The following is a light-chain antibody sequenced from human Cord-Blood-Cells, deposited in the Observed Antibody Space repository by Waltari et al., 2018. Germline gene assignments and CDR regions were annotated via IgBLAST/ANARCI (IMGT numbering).Light chain of an antibody. CDR3: CSYAGSSTYV. Sequence: QSALTQPASVSGSPGQSITISCTGTSSDVGRYNLISWYQQHPGQAPKLIIYEVSKRPSGVSNRFSGSKSGNTASLTISGLQAEDEADYYCCSYAGSSTYVFGTGTKVTVL. CDR2: EVS. CDR1: SSDVGRYNL. V-gene: IGLV2-23*02. J-gene: IGLJ1*01.